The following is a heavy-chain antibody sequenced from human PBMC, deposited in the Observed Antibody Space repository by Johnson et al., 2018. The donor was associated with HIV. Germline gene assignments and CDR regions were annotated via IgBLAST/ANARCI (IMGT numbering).Heavy chain of an antibody. Sequence: QVQLVESGGGVVQPGRSLRLSCAASGFTFSSYAMHWVRQAPGKGLEWVPVISYDGSNQYYADSVKGRFTISRDNSKNTLYLQMNSLRAEDTALYYCAKDMGRYSGSYGNYDAFDIWGQGTMVTVSS. CDR2: ISYDGSNQ. CDR1: GFTFSSYA. CDR3: AKDMGRYSGSYGNYDAFDI. V-gene: IGHV3-30-3*01. D-gene: IGHD1-26*01. J-gene: IGHJ3*02.